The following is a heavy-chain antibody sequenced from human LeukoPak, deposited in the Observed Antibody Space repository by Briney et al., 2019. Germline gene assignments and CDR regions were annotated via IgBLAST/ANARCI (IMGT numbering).Heavy chain of an antibody. Sequence: GGSLRLSCAASGFTFSSYAMSWVRQAPGKGLEWVSAISGSGGSTYYADSVKGRFTISRDNSKNTLYLQMNSLRAEDTAVYYCAKVVVPAAIQSNWFDPWGQGTLVTVSS. V-gene: IGHV3-23*01. CDR1: GFTFSSYA. CDR3: AKVVVPAAIQSNWFDP. J-gene: IGHJ5*02. D-gene: IGHD2-2*02. CDR2: ISGSGGST.